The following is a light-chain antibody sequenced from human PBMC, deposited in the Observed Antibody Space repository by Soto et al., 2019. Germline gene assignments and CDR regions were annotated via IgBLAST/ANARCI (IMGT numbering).Light chain of an antibody. J-gene: IGLJ3*02. CDR3: SSFTSTNTWV. CDR1: SSDVGGYNS. Sequence: QSALTQPASVSGSPGQSITISCTGTSSDVGGYNSVCWHQQHPGKAPKLMIYEVYNRPSGVSDRFSASKSGNTAYLTISGLQADDEADYYCSSFTSTNTWVFGGGTKLTVL. V-gene: IGLV2-14*01. CDR2: EVY.